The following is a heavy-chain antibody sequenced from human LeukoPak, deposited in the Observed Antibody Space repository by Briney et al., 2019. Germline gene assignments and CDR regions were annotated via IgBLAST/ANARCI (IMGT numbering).Heavy chain of an antibody. CDR1: GFSVTNNY. D-gene: IGHD5-24*01. V-gene: IGHV3-53*01. Sequence: GGPLRLSCAVSGFSVTNNYMSWVRQAPGKGLEWVSVFYVGGATYYADSVESRSTISRENSENPLYLQMKSLRAEDTAVYYCARGDGCNFFDYWGQGTLVTVSS. J-gene: IGHJ4*02. CDR3: ARGDGCNFFDY. CDR2: FYVGGAT.